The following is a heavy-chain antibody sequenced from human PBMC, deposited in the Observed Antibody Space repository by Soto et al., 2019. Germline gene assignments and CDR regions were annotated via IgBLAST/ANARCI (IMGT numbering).Heavy chain of an antibody. Sequence: EVQLVESGGGLVQPGGSLRLSCAASGFTFSSYSMNWVRQAPGKGLEWVSYIISSSRTIYYADSVKGRFTISRDNAMNSLYLQINTLRAEDTSGDYCVGDRDMGLLAATYLDCWGQGALVTVSS. CDR1: GFTFSSYS. D-gene: IGHD2-15*01. J-gene: IGHJ4*02. CDR2: IISSSRTI. V-gene: IGHV3-48*01. CDR3: VGDRDMGLLAATYLDC.